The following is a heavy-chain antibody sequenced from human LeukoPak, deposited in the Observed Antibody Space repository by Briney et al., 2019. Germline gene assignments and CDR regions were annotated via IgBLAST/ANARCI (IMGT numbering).Heavy chain of an antibody. CDR3: ARVRGETTSTFYFDY. D-gene: IGHD3-16*01. CDR1: GGSISSGGYS. J-gene: IGHJ4*02. CDR2: IYHSGST. V-gene: IGHV4-30-2*01. Sequence: SQTLSLTCAVSGGSISSGGYSWSWIRQPPGKGLEWIGYIYHSGSTYYNPSLKSRVTISVDRSENQFSLKLSSVTAADTAVYYCARVRGETTSTFYFDYWGQGTLVTVSS.